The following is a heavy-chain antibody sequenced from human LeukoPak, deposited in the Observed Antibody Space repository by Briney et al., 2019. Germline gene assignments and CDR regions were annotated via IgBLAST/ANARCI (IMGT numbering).Heavy chain of an antibody. CDR2: TIASGGTT. Sequence: GGSLRLLCAPSGFTFSNYVMSWVRHARGEGLEWVSSTIASGGTTYYADCVKGRFTISRDNSKNTLYVQMNSLTAEDTAVYYCGKASVAGANQYGMDVWGQGTTVTVSS. V-gene: IGHV3-23*01. J-gene: IGHJ6*02. CDR1: GFTFSNYV. CDR3: GKASVAGANQYGMDV. D-gene: IGHD1-14*01.